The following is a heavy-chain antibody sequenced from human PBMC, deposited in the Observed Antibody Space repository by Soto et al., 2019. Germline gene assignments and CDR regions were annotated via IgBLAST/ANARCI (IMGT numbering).Heavy chain of an antibody. CDR3: ARVATIFGVVPDY. D-gene: IGHD3-3*01. Sequence: ASVKVSCEASGYTFDGYYIHWVRQAPGQGLEWMGWINPNGGGTNYAQKFQGWVTLTRDTSISTAYMDLSRLTSDDTAVYYCARVATIFGVVPDYWGQGTLVTVSS. J-gene: IGHJ4*02. CDR1: GYTFDGYY. V-gene: IGHV1-2*04. CDR2: INPNGGGT.